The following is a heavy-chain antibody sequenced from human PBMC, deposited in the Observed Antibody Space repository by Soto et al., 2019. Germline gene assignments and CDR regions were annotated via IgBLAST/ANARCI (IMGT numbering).Heavy chain of an antibody. CDR2: IYYSGST. J-gene: IGHJ4*02. D-gene: IGHD3-10*01. CDR3: ARRSYYGSGSIFEY. Sequence: SETLSLTCTVSGGSISSSGYYWGWIRQPPGKGLEWIGNIYYSGSTNYNPSLKSRVTISVDTSKNQFSLKVSSVTAADTAVYYCARRSYYGSGSIFEYWGQGTLVTVSS. CDR1: GGSISSSGYY. V-gene: IGHV4-39*01.